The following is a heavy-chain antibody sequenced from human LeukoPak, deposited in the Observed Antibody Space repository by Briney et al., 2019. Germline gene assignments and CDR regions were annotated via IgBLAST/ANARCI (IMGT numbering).Heavy chain of an antibody. Sequence: TGGSLRLSCAASGFTFSSYWMHWVRQAPGKGLVWVSRINSDGGNTNYADSVKGRFTISRDNAQNTLYLQMNSLRVEDTAVYYCATVGMGATIGYWGQGTLVTVSS. CDR3: ATVGMGATIGY. CDR1: GFTFSSYW. J-gene: IGHJ4*02. D-gene: IGHD1-26*01. CDR2: INSDGGNT. V-gene: IGHV3-74*01.